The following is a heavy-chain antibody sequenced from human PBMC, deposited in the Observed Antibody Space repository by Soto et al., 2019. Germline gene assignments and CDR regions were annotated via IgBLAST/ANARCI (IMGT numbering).Heavy chain of an antibody. CDR3: ASYYGSGSYRAYYFDY. Sequence: PGGSLRLSCAASGFTFSSYWMSWVRQAPGKGLEWVANIKQDGSEKYYVDSVKGRFTISRDNAKNSLYLQMHSLRAEDTAVYYCASYYGSGSYRAYYFDYWGQGTLVTVSS. V-gene: IGHV3-7*01. J-gene: IGHJ4*02. D-gene: IGHD3-10*01. CDR1: GFTFSSYW. CDR2: IKQDGSEK.